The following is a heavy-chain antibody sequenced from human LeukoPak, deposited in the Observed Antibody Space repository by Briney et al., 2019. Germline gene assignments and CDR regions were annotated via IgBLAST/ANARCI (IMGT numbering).Heavy chain of an antibody. J-gene: IGHJ5*02. Sequence: ASVKVSCKASGGTFSSYAISWVRQAPGQGLEWMGGIIPIFGTANYAQKFQGRVTITADESTSTAYMELSSLRSEDTAVYYCASLGYCSGGSCYRYNWFDPWGQGTLVTVSS. V-gene: IGHV1-69*13. CDR2: IIPIFGTA. CDR3: ASLGYCSGGSCYRYNWFDP. D-gene: IGHD2-15*01. CDR1: GGTFSSYA.